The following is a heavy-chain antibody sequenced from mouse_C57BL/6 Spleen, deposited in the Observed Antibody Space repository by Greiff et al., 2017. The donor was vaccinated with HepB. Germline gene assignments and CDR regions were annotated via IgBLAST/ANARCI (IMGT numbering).Heavy chain of an antibody. D-gene: IGHD1-1*01. CDR1: GFNIKDDY. CDR3: TTLYYYASSHWYFDV. CDR2: IDPENGDT. J-gene: IGHJ1*03. V-gene: IGHV14-4*01. Sequence: EVQLQQSGAELVRPGASVKLSCTASGFNIKDDYMHWVKQRPEQGLEWIGWIDPENGDTEYASKFQGKATITADTSSNTAYLQLSILTSEDTAVYYCTTLYYYASSHWYFDVWGTGTTVTVSS.